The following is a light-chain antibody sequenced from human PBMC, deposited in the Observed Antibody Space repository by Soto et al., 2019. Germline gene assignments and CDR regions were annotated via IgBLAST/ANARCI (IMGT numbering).Light chain of an antibody. Sequence: EIVLTQSPATLSLSPGQRATLSCRASQSVSIFLAWFQQKPGQAPRLLIYDASNRATGVPARFSGSGSGTDFTLTISRLEPEDFAVYFCQQYNNSPEYTFGQGTKLEIK. J-gene: IGKJ2*01. CDR2: DAS. CDR1: QSVSIF. V-gene: IGKV3-11*01. CDR3: QQYNNSPEYT.